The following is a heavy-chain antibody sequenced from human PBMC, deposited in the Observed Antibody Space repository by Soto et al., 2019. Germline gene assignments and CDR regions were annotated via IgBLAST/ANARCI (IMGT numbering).Heavy chain of an antibody. CDR3: ARRGSSGWYEDY. V-gene: IGHV3-33*01. J-gene: IGHJ4*02. Sequence: GGSLRLSCAASGFTFSSYGMHWVRQAPGKGLEWVAVIWYDGSNKYYADSVKGRFTISRDNSKNTLYLQMNSLRAEDTAVYYCARRGSSGWYEDYWGQGTLVTVSS. CDR2: IWYDGSNK. CDR1: GFTFSSYG. D-gene: IGHD6-19*01.